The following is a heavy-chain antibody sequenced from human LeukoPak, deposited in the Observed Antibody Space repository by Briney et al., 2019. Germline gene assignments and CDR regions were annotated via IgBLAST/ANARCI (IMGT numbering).Heavy chain of an antibody. CDR3: ARDRVVGATTYYYYGMDV. J-gene: IGHJ6*02. V-gene: IGHV3-11*01. D-gene: IGHD1-26*01. CDR2: ISSSGSTI. CDR1: GFTFSDYY. Sequence: KPGGSLRLSCAASGFTFSDYYMSWIRQAPGKGLGWVSYISSSGSTIYYADSVKGRFTISRDNAKNSLYLQMNSLRAEDTAVYYCARDRVVGATTYYYYGMDVWGQGTTVTVSS.